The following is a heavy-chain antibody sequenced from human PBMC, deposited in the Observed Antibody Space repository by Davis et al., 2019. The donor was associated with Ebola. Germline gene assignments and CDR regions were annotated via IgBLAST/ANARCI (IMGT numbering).Heavy chain of an antibody. D-gene: IGHD3-3*01. CDR3: ARRGFWSGYGGYFDY. Sequence: SETLSLTCAVSGGSISSGGYSWSWIRQPPGKGLEWIGYIYHSGSTYYNPSLKSRVTISVDTSKNQFSLKLSSVTAADTAVYYCARRGFWSGYGGYFDYWGQGTLVTVSS. J-gene: IGHJ4*02. CDR1: GGSISSGGYS. CDR2: IYHSGST. V-gene: IGHV4-30-2*01.